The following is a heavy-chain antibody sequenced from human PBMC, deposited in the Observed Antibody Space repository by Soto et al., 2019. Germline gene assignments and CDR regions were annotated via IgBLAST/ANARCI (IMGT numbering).Heavy chain of an antibody. Sequence: ASVKVSCKASGGTFSSYAISWVRQAPGQGLEWMGGIIPIFGTANYAQKFQGRVTITADESTSTAYMELSSLRSEDTAVYYCAREWLPSKVPSYYHGMDVWGQGTTVTVSS. V-gene: IGHV1-69*13. CDR3: AREWLPSKVPSYYHGMDV. J-gene: IGHJ6*02. CDR2: IIPIFGTA. D-gene: IGHD3-22*01. CDR1: GGTFSSYA.